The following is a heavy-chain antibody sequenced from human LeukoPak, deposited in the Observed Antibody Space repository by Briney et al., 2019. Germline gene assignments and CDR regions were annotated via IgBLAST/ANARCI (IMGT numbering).Heavy chain of an antibody. CDR1: GFTFSSYW. Sequence: PGGSLRLSCAASGFTFSSYWMTWVRQAPGKGLEWVANIKQDGSEKYYVDSVKGRFTIFRDNAKNSLYPQMNSLRGEDTALYYCARVLDSSSSRYQAFPYWGQGTLVTVS. CDR3: ARVLDSSSSRYQAFPY. V-gene: IGHV3-7*01. CDR2: IKQDGSEK. J-gene: IGHJ4*02. D-gene: IGHD2-15*01.